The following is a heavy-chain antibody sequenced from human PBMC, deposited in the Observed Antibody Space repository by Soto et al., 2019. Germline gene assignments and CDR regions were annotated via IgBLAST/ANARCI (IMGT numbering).Heavy chain of an antibody. V-gene: IGHV3-30*18. CDR2: ISYDGHNK. CDR1: GFTFTPFG. J-gene: IGHJ6*02. D-gene: IGHD4-17*01. Sequence: QVQLVESGGGVVQPGGSLRLSCTASGFTFTPFGIHWVRQAPGKGLEWVALISYDGHNKYYSDSVKGRFTISRDNYKNTLSLQMNSLRAEDTAVYYCAKDLQAYGDYTYYYYVMDVWGQGTTVSVSS. CDR3: AKDLQAYGDYTYYYYVMDV.